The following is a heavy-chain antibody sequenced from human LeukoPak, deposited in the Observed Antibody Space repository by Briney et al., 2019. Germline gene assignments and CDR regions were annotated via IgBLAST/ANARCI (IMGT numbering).Heavy chain of an antibody. CDR3: ATVRYSSGWPSGPFDY. CDR1: GYTLTELS. D-gene: IGHD6-19*01. Sequence: GASVKVSCKVSGYTLTELSMHRVRQAPGKGLEWMGGFDPEDGETIYAQKFQGRVTMTEDTSTDTAYMELSSLRSEDTAVYYCATVRYSSGWPSGPFDYWGQGTLVTVSS. V-gene: IGHV1-24*01. CDR2: FDPEDGET. J-gene: IGHJ4*02.